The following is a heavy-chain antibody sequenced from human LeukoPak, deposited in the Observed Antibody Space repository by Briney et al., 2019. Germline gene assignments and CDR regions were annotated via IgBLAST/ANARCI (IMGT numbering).Heavy chain of an antibody. CDR3: AKKGATTGDFDY. CDR1: GFTFSSYS. CDR2: ISSSSSYI. J-gene: IGHJ4*02. Sequence: GGSLRLSCAASGFTFSSYSMNWVRQAPGKGLEWVSAISSSSSYIYYADSVKGRFTISRDNARNSLYLQMNSLRAEDTAVYYCAKKGATTGDFDYWGQGTLVTVSS. D-gene: IGHD1-26*01. V-gene: IGHV3-21*04.